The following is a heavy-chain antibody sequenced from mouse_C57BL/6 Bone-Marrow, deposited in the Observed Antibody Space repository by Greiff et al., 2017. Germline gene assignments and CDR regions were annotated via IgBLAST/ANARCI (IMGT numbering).Heavy chain of an antibody. CDR3: ARSKNWDSWFAY. CDR1: GYAFTNYL. V-gene: IGHV1-54*01. CDR2: INPGSGGT. Sequence: VQLQQSGAELVRPGTSVKVSCTASGYAFTNYLIEWVKQRPGQGLEWIGVINPGSGGTNYNDKFKGKVTLAADKTSSTAYMPLSRLTAEDSAVYVCARSKNWDSWFAYWGQGTLVTVSA. J-gene: IGHJ3*01. D-gene: IGHD4-1*01.